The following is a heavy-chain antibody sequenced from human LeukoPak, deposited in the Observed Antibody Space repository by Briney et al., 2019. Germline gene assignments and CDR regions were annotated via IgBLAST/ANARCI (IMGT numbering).Heavy chain of an antibody. Sequence: PSGTLSLTCGVSGGSITSTNYWTWVRQPPGKGLEWIGEVNLQGSTNYNPSLMGRVAISVDMSENHVSLQLTSVTAADTAVYYCAREGGPYRPLDYSGQGTLVTVSS. CDR1: GGSITSTNY. CDR3: AREGGPYRPLDY. V-gene: IGHV4-4*02. CDR2: VNLQGST. J-gene: IGHJ4*02.